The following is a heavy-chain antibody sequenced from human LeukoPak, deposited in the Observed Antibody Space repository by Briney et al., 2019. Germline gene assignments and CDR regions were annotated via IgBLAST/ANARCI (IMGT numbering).Heavy chain of an antibody. CDR1: GGSISSGGYY. V-gene: IGHV4-30-2*01. D-gene: IGHD2-8*01. CDR2: IYHSGST. J-gene: IGHJ4*02. Sequence: SETLSLTCTVSGGSISSGGYYWSWIRQPPGKGLEWIGYIYHSGSTYYNPSLKSRVTISVDRSENQFSLKLSSVTAADTAVYYCARGKLPGPIVLMVYAHTRAFDYWGQGTLVTVSS. CDR3: ARGKLPGPIVLMVYAHTRAFDY.